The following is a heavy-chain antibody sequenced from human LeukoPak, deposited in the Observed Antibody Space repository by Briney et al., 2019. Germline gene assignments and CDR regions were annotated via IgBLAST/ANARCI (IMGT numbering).Heavy chain of an antibody. CDR3: AGHSGSYYELHFDY. Sequence: GGSLRLSCAASGFTFSSYAMSWVRQAPGKGLEWVSAISGSGGSTYYADSVKGRFTISRDNSKNTLYLQMNSLRAEDTAVYYCAGHSGSYYELHFDYWGQGTLVTVSS. CDR2: ISGSGGST. V-gene: IGHV3-23*01. CDR1: GFTFSSYA. D-gene: IGHD1-26*01. J-gene: IGHJ4*02.